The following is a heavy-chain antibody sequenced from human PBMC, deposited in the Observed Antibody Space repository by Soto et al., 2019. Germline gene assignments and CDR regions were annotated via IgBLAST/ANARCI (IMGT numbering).Heavy chain of an antibody. CDR1: GFTFSDYS. CDR2: ITHSGTYA. D-gene: IGHD6-6*01. Sequence: GGSVRLSCTASGFTFSDYSFSWFRHAPGKVLDXVSSITHSGTYAHYANSGQGGFTISKDSADNSLILQMTSLRAEDTAGYYCARDLLRYSSSLGNWFDPWGQGTLVTVSS. CDR3: ARDLLRYSSSLGNWFDP. V-gene: IGHV3-21*06. J-gene: IGHJ5*02.